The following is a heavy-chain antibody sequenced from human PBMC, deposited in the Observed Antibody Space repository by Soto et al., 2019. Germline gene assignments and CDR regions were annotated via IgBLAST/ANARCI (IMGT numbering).Heavy chain of an antibody. Sequence: QVQLVESGGGVVQPGRSLRLSCAASGFPFSTYGIHWVRQALGKGLEWLAVIWYDGSKKYYADSVQGRFTISRDNSENIGYLQMNSLRADDTAVYYCVKDHCGGDCYSNPYFDYWGQGTLVTVSS. J-gene: IGHJ4*02. CDR1: GFPFSTYG. V-gene: IGHV3-33*06. D-gene: IGHD2-21*02. CDR3: VKDHCGGDCYSNPYFDY. CDR2: IWYDGSKK.